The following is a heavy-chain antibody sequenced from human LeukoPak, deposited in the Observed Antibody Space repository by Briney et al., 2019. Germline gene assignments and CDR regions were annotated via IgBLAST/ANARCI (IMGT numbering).Heavy chain of an antibody. J-gene: IGHJ4*02. CDR1: GGSISSSSYY. V-gene: IGHV4-39*01. D-gene: IGHD1-26*01. Sequence: PSETLSLTCTVSGGSISSSSYYWGWIRQPPGKGLEWIGSIYYSGSTYYNPSLKSRVTISVDTSKNQFSLKLSSVTAADTAVYYCASYLWELLVDYWGQGTLVTVSS. CDR3: ASYLWELLVDY. CDR2: IYYSGST.